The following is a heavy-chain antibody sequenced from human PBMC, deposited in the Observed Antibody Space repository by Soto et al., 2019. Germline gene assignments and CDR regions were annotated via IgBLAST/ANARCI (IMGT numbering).Heavy chain of an antibody. J-gene: IGHJ5*02. CDR2: IYYSGST. CDR3: ARLTYYDTPWFDP. Sequence: SETLSLTCTVSGGSISSGGYYWSWIRQHPGKGLEWIGYIYYSGSTYYNPSLKSRVTISVDTSKIQFSLKLSSVTAADTAVYYCARLTYYDTPWFDPWGQGTLVTVSS. CDR1: GGSISSGGYY. D-gene: IGHD3-22*01. V-gene: IGHV4-31*03.